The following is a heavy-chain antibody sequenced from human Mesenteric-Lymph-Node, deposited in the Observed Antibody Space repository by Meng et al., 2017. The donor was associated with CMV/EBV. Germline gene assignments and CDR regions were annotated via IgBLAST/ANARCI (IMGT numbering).Heavy chain of an antibody. CDR2: ISGNAATV. D-gene: IGHD6-13*01. V-gene: IGHV3-48*03. J-gene: IGHJ5*02. Sequence: GESLKISCAASGFTFSSYEMNWVRQAPGKGLEWVSYISGNAATVSCADSVKGRFTISRDNAKTSLYLQMNSLRVEDTAMYYCARDRGEAAAGRSRLFDPWGQGTLVTVSS. CDR3: ARDRGEAAAGRSRLFDP. CDR1: GFTFSSYE.